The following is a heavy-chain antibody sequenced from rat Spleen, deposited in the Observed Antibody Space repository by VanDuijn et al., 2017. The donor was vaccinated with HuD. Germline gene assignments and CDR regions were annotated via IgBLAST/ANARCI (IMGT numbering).Heavy chain of an antibody. J-gene: IGHJ4*01. CDR1: GFTFSDYY. CDR3: VRPDSSLYVMYA. V-gene: IGHV5-22*01. D-gene: IGHD1-2*01. Sequence: EVQLVESGGGLVQPGRSLNLSCAASGFTFSDYYMAWVRQAPKKGLEWVASISYEGSHTYYGDSVKGRFTISRDNAKSTLYLQMNSLRSEDTSTYYCVRPDSSLYVMYAWGQGASVTVSS. CDR2: ISYEGSHT.